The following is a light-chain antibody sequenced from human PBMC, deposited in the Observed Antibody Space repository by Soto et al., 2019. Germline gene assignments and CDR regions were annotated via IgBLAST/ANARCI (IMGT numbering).Light chain of an antibody. CDR3: SSYSSSSALYVI. V-gene: IGLV2-14*01. J-gene: IGLJ2*01. Sequence: QSALAQPASVSGSPGQSITISCAGTNRDVGGYNYVSWYQQYPGKAPKLIIYEVTYRPSGVSNRFSGSKSGNMASPTTSGLQAEDVADYYCSSYSSSSALYVIFGGGTKLTVL. CDR1: NRDVGGYNY. CDR2: EVT.